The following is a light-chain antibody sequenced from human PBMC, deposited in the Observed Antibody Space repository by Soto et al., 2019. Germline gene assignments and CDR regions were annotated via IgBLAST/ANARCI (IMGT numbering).Light chain of an antibody. CDR1: QSRTMN. CDR3: QQRSNWPRLT. CDR2: GAS. J-gene: IGKJ4*01. Sequence: VVTLSPTTLSVSPGRTVTRSWKTSQSRTMNLAWYQHKPGQSPGLLIYGASARATGIPARFSGGGSGAEYTLTISSLEPEDFAVYYCQQRSNWPRLTVGGGTKVDTK. V-gene: IGKV3-15*01.